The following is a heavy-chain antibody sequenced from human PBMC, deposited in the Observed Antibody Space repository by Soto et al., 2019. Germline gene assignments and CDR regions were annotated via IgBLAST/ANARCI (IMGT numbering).Heavy chain of an antibody. D-gene: IGHD5-12*01. Sequence: EVQLLESGGGLVQPGGSLRLSCAGYGFTFRSFALSWLRQAPGKGLEWVSVISGSGGNSYYADSVKGRFTISRDNSKNTLHLQMNSLRAEDTAVYYCAKGSIVATITGYFDYWGQGTLVTVSS. CDR3: AKGSIVATITGYFDY. V-gene: IGHV3-23*01. CDR1: GFTFRSFA. CDR2: ISGSGGNS. J-gene: IGHJ4*02.